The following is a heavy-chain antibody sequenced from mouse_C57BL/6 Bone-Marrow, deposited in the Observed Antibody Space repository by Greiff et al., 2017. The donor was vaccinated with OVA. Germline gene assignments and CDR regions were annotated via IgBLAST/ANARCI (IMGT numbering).Heavy chain of an antibody. Sequence: LQESGAELVKPGASVKISCKASGYAFSSYWMNWVKQRPGKGLEWIGQIYPGDGDTNYNGKFKGKATLTADTSSSTAYMSLSSLTSDDSAVYFCARSGYLYFDVWGTGTTVTVSS. CDR1: GYAFSSYW. CDR2: IYPGDGDT. J-gene: IGHJ1*03. CDR3: ARSGYLYFDV. V-gene: IGHV1-80*01.